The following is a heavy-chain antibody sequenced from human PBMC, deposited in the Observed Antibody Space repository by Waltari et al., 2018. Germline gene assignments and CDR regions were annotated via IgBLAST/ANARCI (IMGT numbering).Heavy chain of an antibody. CDR1: GGSISSHY. CDR2: IYYSGST. D-gene: IGHD6-19*01. V-gene: IGHV4-59*11. J-gene: IGHJ6*03. Sequence: QVQLQESGPGLVKPSETLSLTCTVSGGSISSHYWSWIRQPPGKGLEWIGYIYYSGSTNYNPSLKSRVTISVDTSKNQFSLKLSSVTAADTAVYYCARFITAGNYYYYMDVWGKGTTVTVSS. CDR3: ARFITAGNYYYYMDV.